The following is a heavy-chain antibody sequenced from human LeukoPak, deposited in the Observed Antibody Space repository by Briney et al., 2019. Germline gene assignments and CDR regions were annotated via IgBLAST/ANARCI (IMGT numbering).Heavy chain of an antibody. CDR2: IYSGGST. V-gene: IGHV3-53*01. Sequence: GGSLRLSCAASGFTVSSNYMSWVRQAPGKGPEWVSVIYSGGSTYYADSVKGRFTISRDNSKNTLYLQVNSLRAEDTAVYYCARESTSWYFDLWGRGTLVTVSS. CDR1: GFTVSSNY. J-gene: IGHJ2*01. CDR3: ARESTSWYFDL. D-gene: IGHD2-2*01.